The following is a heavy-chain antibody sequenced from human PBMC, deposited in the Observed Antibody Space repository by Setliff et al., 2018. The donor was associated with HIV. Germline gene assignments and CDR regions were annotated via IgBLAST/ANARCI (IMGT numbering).Heavy chain of an antibody. CDR2: IYRDSAT. CDR1: GSTVSSTY. CDR3: ARVRDYYDSGAQAFDI. J-gene: IGHJ3*02. D-gene: IGHD3-22*01. V-gene: IGHV3-53*01. Sequence: GGSLRLSCVVSGSTVSSTYMSWFRQAQGKGLEWLSVIYRDSATYYNDSVRGRFTISRDDSKNSLYLQMNSLRAEDTAVYYCARVRDYYDSGAQAFDIWGQGTMVTVSS.